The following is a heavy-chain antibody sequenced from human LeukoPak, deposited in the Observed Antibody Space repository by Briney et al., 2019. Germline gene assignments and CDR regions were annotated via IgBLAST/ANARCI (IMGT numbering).Heavy chain of an antibody. J-gene: IGHJ4*02. Sequence: GGSLRPSCAASGFTFSSYWMSWVRQAPGKGLEWVANIKQDGSEKYYVDSVKGRFTISRDNAKNSLYLQLNSLRAEDTAPYYCARDCEPSASWGWELLYFDSWGQGTLVTVSS. D-gene: IGHD1-26*01. V-gene: IGHV3-7*01. CDR2: IKQDGSEK. CDR3: ARDCEPSASWGWELLYFDS. CDR1: GFTFSSYW.